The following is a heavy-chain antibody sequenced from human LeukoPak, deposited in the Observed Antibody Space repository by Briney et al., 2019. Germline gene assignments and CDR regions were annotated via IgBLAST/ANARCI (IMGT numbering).Heavy chain of an antibody. CDR1: GYSISSGYY. J-gene: IGHJ5*02. Sequence: SETLSLTCAVSGYSISSGYYWGWIRQPPGKGLEWIGSIYHSGSTYYNPSLKSRVTISVDTSKNQFSLKLSSVTAADTAVYYCARQRIAVAGRFDHWGQGTLVTVSS. D-gene: IGHD6-19*01. CDR3: ARQRIAVAGRFDH. CDR2: IYHSGST. V-gene: IGHV4-38-2*01.